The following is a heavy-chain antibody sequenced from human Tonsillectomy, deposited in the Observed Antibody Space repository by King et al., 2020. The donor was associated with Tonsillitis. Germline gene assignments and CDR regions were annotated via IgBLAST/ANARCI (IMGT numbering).Heavy chain of an antibody. J-gene: IGHJ6*02. Sequence: VQLVESGGGLVKPGGSLRLSCAASGFTFSSYSMNWVRQSPGKGLEWVSSISSSSSYIYYADSVKGRFAISRDNAKHSLYLQMNSLRAEDTAVYYCARDCSGGSCYPYCYGMDVWGQGTTVTVSS. D-gene: IGHD2-15*01. CDR2: ISSSSSYI. CDR3: ARDCSGGSCYPYCYGMDV. CDR1: GFTFSSYS. V-gene: IGHV3-21*01.